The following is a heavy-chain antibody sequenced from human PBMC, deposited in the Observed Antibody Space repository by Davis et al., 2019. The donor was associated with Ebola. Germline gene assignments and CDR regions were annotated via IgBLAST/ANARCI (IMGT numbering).Heavy chain of an antibody. CDR1: GCSFTSYW. CDR2: IYPGDSDT. D-gene: IGHD2-8*01. CDR3: ARQMGPIGYFDN. V-gene: IGHV5-51*01. J-gene: IGHJ4*02. Sequence: GESLKISCKGSGCSFTSYWIGWVRQMPGKGLEWMGIIYPGDSDTRYSPSFQVQVSISADNSISNAYLQWGSLKASDTAMYYCARQMGPIGYFDNWDQGTLVTVSS.